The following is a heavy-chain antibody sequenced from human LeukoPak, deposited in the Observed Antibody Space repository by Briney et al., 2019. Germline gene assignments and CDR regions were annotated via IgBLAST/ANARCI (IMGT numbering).Heavy chain of an antibody. D-gene: IGHD3-10*01. Sequence: PGGSLRLSCAASGFTFSSYDMHWVRQATGKGLEWVSAIGTAGDTYYPGSVKGRFTISRENAKNSLYLQMNSLRAGDTAVYYCARANYYGSGSTLDAFDIWGQGTMVTVSS. CDR1: GFTFSSYD. CDR2: IGTAGDT. V-gene: IGHV3-13*01. CDR3: ARANYYGSGSTLDAFDI. J-gene: IGHJ3*02.